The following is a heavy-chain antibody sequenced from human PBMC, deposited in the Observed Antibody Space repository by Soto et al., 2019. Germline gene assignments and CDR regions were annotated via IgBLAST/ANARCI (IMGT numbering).Heavy chain of an antibody. CDR2: IYYSGST. V-gene: IGHV4-39*01. CDR3: ATPPTTVTRSCYFDY. Sequence: SETLSLTCTVSGGSISSSSYYWGWIRQPPGKGLEWIGSIYYSGSTYYNPSLKSRVTISVDTSKNQFSLKLSSVTAADTAVYYCATPPTTVTRSCYFDYWGQGTLVTVSS. D-gene: IGHD4-17*01. CDR1: GGSISSSSYY. J-gene: IGHJ4*02.